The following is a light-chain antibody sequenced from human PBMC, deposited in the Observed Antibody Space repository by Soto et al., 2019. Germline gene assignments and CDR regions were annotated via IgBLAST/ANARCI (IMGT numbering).Light chain of an antibody. J-gene: IGLJ1*01. CDR1: SSDIGGYDY. CDR3: NSYTTSSSLYV. CDR2: DVS. V-gene: IGLV2-14*01. Sequence: QSVLTQPASVSGSPGQSITISCPGTSSDIGGYDYVSWYQQYPGKAPKLMIYDVSNRPSGVSDRFSGPKSANTASLTITGLQAEDEADYYCNSYTTSSSLYVFGTGTKVTGL.